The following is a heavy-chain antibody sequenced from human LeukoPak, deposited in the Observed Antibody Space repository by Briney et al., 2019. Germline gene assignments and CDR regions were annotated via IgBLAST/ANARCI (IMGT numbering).Heavy chain of an antibody. CDR1: GFTFSNYA. J-gene: IGHJ4*02. CDR3: AKRNYYFDY. Sequence: PGGSLRLSCAASGFTFSNYAMSWVRLAPGKGLEWVSSISDSGGSTYYADSVKGWFTISRDNSKNTLYLQMNSLRAEDTAVYYCAKRNYYFDYWGQGTLVTVSS. D-gene: IGHD1-14*01. V-gene: IGHV3-23*01. CDR2: ISDSGGST.